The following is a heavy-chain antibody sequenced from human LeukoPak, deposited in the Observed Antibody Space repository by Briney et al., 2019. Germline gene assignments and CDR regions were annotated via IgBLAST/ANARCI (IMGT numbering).Heavy chain of an antibody. CDR2: ISAYNGNT. V-gene: IGHV1-18*01. CDR1: GYTFTSYD. D-gene: IGHD3-9*01. J-gene: IGHJ4*02. Sequence: ASVKVSCKASGYTFTSYDISWVRQAPGQGLEWMGWISAYNGNTNYAQKLQGRVTMTTDTSTSTAYMELRSLRSDDTAVYYCARSPLRYFDWLEFDYWGQGTLVTVSS. CDR3: ARSPLRYFDWLEFDY.